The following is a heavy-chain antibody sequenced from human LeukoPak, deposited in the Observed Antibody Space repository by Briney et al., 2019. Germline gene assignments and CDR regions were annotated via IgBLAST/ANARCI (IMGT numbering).Heavy chain of an antibody. V-gene: IGHV3-30*18. CDR3: AKEGLVTAPFDS. D-gene: IGHD5-18*01. Sequence: PGGSLRLSCAASGFTFTTYGLHWVRQAPGKGLERVAAIASNGGSEYYADSVKGRFTISRDNSKTTVFLHMNSLRAEDTAVYYCAKEGLVTAPFDSWGQGTLVTVSS. CDR2: IASNGGSE. J-gene: IGHJ4*02. CDR1: GFTFTTYG.